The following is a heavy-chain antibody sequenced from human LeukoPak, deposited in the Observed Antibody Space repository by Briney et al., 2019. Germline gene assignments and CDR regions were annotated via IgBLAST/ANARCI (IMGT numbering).Heavy chain of an antibody. Sequence: SETLSLTCAVYGGSFSGYYWSWIRQPPGKGLEWIGEINHSGSTNYNPSLKSRVTISVDTSKNQFSLKLSSVTAADTAAYYCARAWSSSYRIFDYWGQGTLVTVSS. CDR2: INHSGST. J-gene: IGHJ4*02. CDR1: GGSFSGYY. V-gene: IGHV4-34*01. CDR3: ARAWSSSYRIFDY. D-gene: IGHD2-15*01.